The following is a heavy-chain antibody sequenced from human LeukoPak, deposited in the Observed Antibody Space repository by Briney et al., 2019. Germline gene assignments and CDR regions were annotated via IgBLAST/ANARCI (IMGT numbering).Heavy chain of an antibody. CDR2: IRQDGGEK. CDR1: GFTFTDCW. D-gene: IGHD6-13*01. V-gene: IGHV3-7*01. Sequence: GGSLRLSCAVSGFTFTDCWMNWVPQAPGKGLEGVASIRQDGGEKSYVDSVKGRFPIPRDNTKSSLYLQINSLRAEDTAVYYCARDGTAAGLYFDLWGQGTLVTVSS. J-gene: IGHJ4*01. CDR3: ARDGTAAGLYFDL.